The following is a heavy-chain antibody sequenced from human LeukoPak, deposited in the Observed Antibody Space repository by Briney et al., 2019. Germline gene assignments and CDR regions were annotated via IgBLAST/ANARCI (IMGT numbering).Heavy chain of an antibody. J-gene: IGHJ4*02. V-gene: IGHV4-39*01. CDR1: GGSISSSSYY. Sequence: PSETLSLTCTVSGGSISSSSYYWGWIRQPPGKGLEWIGSIYHSGSTYYNPSLKSRVTISVDTSKNQFSLKLSSVTGADMAVYYCTRHQWWLAPRNFDYWGQGTLVTVSS. D-gene: IGHD2-8*01. CDR2: IYHSGST. CDR3: TRHQWWLAPRNFDY.